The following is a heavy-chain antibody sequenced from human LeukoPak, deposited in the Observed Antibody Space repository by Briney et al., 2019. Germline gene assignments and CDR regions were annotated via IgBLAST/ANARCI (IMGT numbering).Heavy chain of an antibody. V-gene: IGHV4-59*08. CDR2: ISYSGST. J-gene: IGHJ3*02. CDR3: ARLLNNDNSGDPDTFDM. Sequence: PSETLSLTCSVSGGSISRHYWSWIRHPPGKGLEWIGYISYSGSTKYNPSFQSRVTISLDTSKTHFSLKLTSVTAADTAVYYCARLLNNDNSGDPDTFDMWGPGTMVTVSS. D-gene: IGHD3-22*01. CDR1: GGSISRHY.